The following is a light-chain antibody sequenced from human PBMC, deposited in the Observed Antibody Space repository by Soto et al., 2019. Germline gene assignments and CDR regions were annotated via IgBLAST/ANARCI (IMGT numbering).Light chain of an antibody. Sequence: DIKMTQSPSSLSASVGDRVTITCRASQNIANYSDWYQQKSGKAPNLLLYSAFSLQSGVPSSVSGSGSATDFTLTISTLQPEDFATYYCQDSYTTPLTFDHGTRLDIK. CDR1: QNIANY. CDR3: QDSYTTPLT. V-gene: IGKV1-39*01. CDR2: SAF. J-gene: IGKJ5*01.